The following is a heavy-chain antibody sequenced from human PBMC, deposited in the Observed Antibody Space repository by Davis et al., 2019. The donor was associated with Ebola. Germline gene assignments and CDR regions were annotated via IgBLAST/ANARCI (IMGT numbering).Heavy chain of an antibody. J-gene: IGHJ6*02. CDR2: ISGSGGST. CDR3: ARWATVTHYYYYGMDV. V-gene: IGHV3-23*01. Sequence: GESLKISCTDSVITFSSYAMTWVRQAPGKGLEWVSAISGSGGSTYYADSVKGRFTISRDNSKNTLYLQMNSLRAEDTAVYYCARWATVTHYYYYGMDVWGQGTTVTVSS. D-gene: IGHD4-17*01. CDR1: VITFSSYA.